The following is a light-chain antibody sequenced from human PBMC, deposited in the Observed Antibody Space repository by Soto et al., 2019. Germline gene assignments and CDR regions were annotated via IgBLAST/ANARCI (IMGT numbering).Light chain of an antibody. CDR1: QSVSSNY. CDR2: GAS. V-gene: IGKV3-20*01. Sequence: EIVLTQSPGTLSLSPGERATLSCRASQSVSSNYLAWYQQKPAQAPRLLIYGASSRATGIPDRFSGSGSGTDFTLTISRLEPEDFAVYYCQQYGGSATFGQGTKVEIK. CDR3: QQYGGSAT. J-gene: IGKJ1*01.